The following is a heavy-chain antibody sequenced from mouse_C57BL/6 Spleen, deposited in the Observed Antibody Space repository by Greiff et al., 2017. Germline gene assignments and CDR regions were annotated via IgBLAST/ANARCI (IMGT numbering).Heavy chain of an antibody. J-gene: IGHJ4*01. D-gene: IGHD2-4*01. V-gene: IGHV5-9-1*02. CDR2: ISSGGDYI. CDR3: TRVIYDYPYAMDY. Sequence: EVKLMESGEGLVKPGGSLKLSCAASGFTFSSYAMSWVRQTPEKRLEWVAYISSGGDYIYYADTVKGRFTISRDNARNTLYLQMSSLKSEDTAMYYCTRVIYDYPYAMDYWGQGTSVTVSS. CDR1: GFTFSSYA.